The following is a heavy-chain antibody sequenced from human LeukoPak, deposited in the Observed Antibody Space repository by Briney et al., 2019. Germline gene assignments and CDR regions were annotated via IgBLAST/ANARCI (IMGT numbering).Heavy chain of an antibody. CDR3: AKDGSGSSGAFDY. J-gene: IGHJ4*02. Sequence: GGSLRLSCAASGFTVSSNYMSWVRQAPGKGLEWVSVIYSGGSTYYADSVKGRFTISRDNSKNTLYLQMNSLRAEDTAVYYCAKDGSGSSGAFDYWGQGTLVTVSS. CDR2: IYSGGST. D-gene: IGHD6-13*01. CDR1: GFTVSSNY. V-gene: IGHV3-66*01.